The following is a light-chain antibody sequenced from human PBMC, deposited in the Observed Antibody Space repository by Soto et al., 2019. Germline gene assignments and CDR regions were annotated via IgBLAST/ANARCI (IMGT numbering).Light chain of an antibody. V-gene: IGKV1-5*01. CDR1: QTVATW. CDR3: QHRT. J-gene: IGKJ1*01. CDR2: DAS. Sequence: DIQMTQSPSTLSASVGDRVTLTCRASQTVATWLAWYQQKPGKAPKLLIYDASSLESGVPSRFSGSGSGTEFTLTISSLQPDDFATYYCQHRTFGQGTKVDIK.